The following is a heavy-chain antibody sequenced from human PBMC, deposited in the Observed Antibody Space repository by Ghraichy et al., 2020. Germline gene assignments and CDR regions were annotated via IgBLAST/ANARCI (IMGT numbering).Heavy chain of an antibody. J-gene: IGHJ6*02. CDR3: STGVTPASYYGMDV. CDR1: DDSISRSGSY. D-gene: IGHD4-23*01. Sequence: TLSLTCTVSDDSISRSGSYWTWIRQHPGKGLEWIGYIYFSGSTYYNPSLKSRVTISIDTSKNQFSLKLTSVTVADTAVYFCSTGVTPASYYGMDVWGQGTTVTVSS. V-gene: IGHV4-31*03. CDR2: IYFSGST.